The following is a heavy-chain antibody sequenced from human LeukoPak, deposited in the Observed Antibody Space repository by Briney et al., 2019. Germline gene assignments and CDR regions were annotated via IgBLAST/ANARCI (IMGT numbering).Heavy chain of an antibody. CDR2: IYHSRST. J-gene: IGHJ6*03. Sequence: SETLSLTCTVSGYSISSGYYWGWIRQPPGKGLEWIGSIYHSRSTYYNPSLKSRVTISVDTSKNQFSLKLSSVTAADTAVYYCAREHDSPNHYYYYMDVWGKGTTVTVSS. D-gene: IGHD3-22*01. CDR1: GYSISSGYY. CDR3: AREHDSPNHYYYYMDV. V-gene: IGHV4-38-2*02.